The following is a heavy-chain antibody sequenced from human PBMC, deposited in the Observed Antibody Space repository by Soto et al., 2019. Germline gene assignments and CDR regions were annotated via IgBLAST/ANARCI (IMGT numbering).Heavy chain of an antibody. Sequence: PGGSLRLSCAASGFTFSSYAMHWVRQAPGKGLEWVAVISYDGSNKYYADSVKGRFTISRDNSKNTLYLQMNSLRAEDTAVYYCARAAAGALEWRNYYYSGMDVWGQGTTVTVSS. CDR3: ARAAAGALEWRNYYYSGMDV. D-gene: IGHD3-3*01. CDR2: ISYDGSNK. J-gene: IGHJ6*02. V-gene: IGHV3-30-3*01. CDR1: GFTFSSYA.